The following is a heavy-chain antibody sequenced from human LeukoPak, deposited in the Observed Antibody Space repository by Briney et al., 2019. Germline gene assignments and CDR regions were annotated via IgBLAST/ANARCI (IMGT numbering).Heavy chain of an antibody. CDR3: TRAPGAGDRFDS. CDR2: ISHSGST. J-gene: IGHJ4*02. D-gene: IGHD3-10*01. CDR1: GGSFSGNY. V-gene: IGHV4-34*01. Sequence: SETLSLTCAVYGGSFSGNYWNWIRQPPGKGLEWIGEISHSGSTNYNPSLTSRVTLSVDTSKNQFSLKLSSVTAADTAVYYCTRAPGAGDRFDSWGQGTLVTVSS.